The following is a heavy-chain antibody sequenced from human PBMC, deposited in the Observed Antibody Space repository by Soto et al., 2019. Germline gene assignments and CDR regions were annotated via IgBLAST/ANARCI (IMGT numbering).Heavy chain of an antibody. CDR1: GGTFSSYA. CDR2: IIPIFGTA. V-gene: IGHV1-69*13. CDR3: GLAPVVVPAAIGA. D-gene: IGHD2-2*01. Sequence: SVKVSCKASGGTFSSYAISWVRQAPGQGLEWMGGIIPIFGTANYAQKFQGRVTITADESTSTAYMELSSLRSEDTAVYYCGLAPVVVPAAIGAWGQGTLVTVSS. J-gene: IGHJ4*02.